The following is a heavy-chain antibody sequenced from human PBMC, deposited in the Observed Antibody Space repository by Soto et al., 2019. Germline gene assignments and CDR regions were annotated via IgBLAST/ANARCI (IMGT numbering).Heavy chain of an antibody. CDR3: ATGFIIAAGTGAFDI. J-gene: IGHJ3*02. CDR1: VYTLTELS. V-gene: IGHV1-24*01. CDR2: FDPEDGET. D-gene: IGHD6-13*01. Sequence: ASVKVSCKVSVYTLTELSMHWVRQAPGKGLEWKGGFDPEDGETSYAQKYQGRVTMTEDTSTDTAYTELSSLRSEDTAVYYCATGFIIAAGTGAFDIWGQGTMVT.